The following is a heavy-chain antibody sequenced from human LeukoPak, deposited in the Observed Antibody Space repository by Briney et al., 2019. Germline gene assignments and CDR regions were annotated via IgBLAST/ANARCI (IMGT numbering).Heavy chain of an antibody. J-gene: IGHJ4*02. Sequence: PGGSLRLSCAASGFTVITNDMTWVRQARRKGFEWVSVLYSDGNTKYADSVQGRFTISRDNSKNTLYLEMNSLSPDDTAVYYCARGVEPLAANTLAYWGQGTLVTVSS. CDR2: LYSDGNT. CDR3: ARGVEPLAANTLAY. D-gene: IGHD1-14*01. V-gene: IGHV3-53*01. CDR1: GFTVITND.